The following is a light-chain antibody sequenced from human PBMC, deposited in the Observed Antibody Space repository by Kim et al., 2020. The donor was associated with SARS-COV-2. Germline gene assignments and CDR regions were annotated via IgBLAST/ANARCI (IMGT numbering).Light chain of an antibody. Sequence: QSGLTQPPSMSAAPGEKITLTCSGSGTANYKSFSWYQQLPGTAPKLVVYDNDKRPSGISDRFSGSKSGTSATLDITGLQTGDEAIYFCGTWDIGLSVGVFGGGTQLTVL. CDR1: GTANYKS. J-gene: IGLJ2*01. CDR2: DND. CDR3: GTWDIGLSVGV. V-gene: IGLV1-51*01.